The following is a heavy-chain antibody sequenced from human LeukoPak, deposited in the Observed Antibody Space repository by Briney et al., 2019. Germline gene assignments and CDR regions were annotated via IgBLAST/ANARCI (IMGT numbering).Heavy chain of an antibody. J-gene: IGHJ6*03. CDR2: IKQHGSEK. CDR3: ARANYDFWSGSPTYYYYYYMDV. D-gene: IGHD3-3*01. CDR1: GFAFSTYW. Sequence: GGSLRLSCAASGFAFSTYWMSWVRQAPGKGLEWVANIKQHGSEKYYVDSVKGRFTISRDNAKNSLYLQMNSLRAEDTVVYYCARANYDFWSGSPTYYYYYYMDVWGKGTTVTVSS. V-gene: IGHV3-7*01.